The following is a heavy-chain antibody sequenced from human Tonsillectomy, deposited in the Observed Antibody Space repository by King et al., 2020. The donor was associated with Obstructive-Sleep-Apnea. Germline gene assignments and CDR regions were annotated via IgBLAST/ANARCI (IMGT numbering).Heavy chain of an antibody. CDR3: NSYYDYVWGSYGFDY. CDR1: GFTFGDYA. Sequence: VQLVESGGGLVQPGRSLRLSCTASGFTFGDYAMSWFRQAPGKGLEWVGFIRSKAYGGTTEYAASVKGRFTISRDDSKSIAYLQMNSLKTEDTAVYYCNSYYDYVWGSYGFDYWGQGTLVTVSS. V-gene: IGHV3-49*03. D-gene: IGHD3-16*01. CDR2: IRSKAYGGTT. J-gene: IGHJ4*02.